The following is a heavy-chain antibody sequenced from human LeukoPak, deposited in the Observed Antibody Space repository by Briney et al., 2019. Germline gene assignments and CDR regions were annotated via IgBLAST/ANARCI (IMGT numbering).Heavy chain of an antibody. J-gene: IGHJ4*02. D-gene: IGHD2-2*01. CDR3: ARLRTGRFSASWFDY. CDR1: GFTFSSYA. V-gene: IGHV3-23*01. CDR2: ISGSGGST. Sequence: PGGSLRLSCAASGFTFSSYAMSWVRQAPGKGLEWVSAISGSGGSTYYADSVKGRFTISRDNAKNSLYLQVYSLTVEDTATYYCARLRTGRFSASWFDYWGQGSLVTVSS.